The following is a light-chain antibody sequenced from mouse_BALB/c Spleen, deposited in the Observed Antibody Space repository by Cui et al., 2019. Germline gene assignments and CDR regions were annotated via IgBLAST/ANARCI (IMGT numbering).Light chain of an antibody. V-gene: IGKV4-55*01. J-gene: IGKJ1*01. CDR3: QQWSSYPRT. CDR2: DTS. Sequence: QIVLTQSPAIMSASRGEKVTMTCSASSSVSYMYWYQQKPGSSPRLLIYDTSNLASRVPVRFSGNGSGTSYSLTISRMEAEDAATYYCQQWSSYPRTFGGGTKLEIK. CDR1: SSVSY.